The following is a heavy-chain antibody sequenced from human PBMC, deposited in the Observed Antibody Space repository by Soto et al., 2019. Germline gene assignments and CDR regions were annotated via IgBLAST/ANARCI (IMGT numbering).Heavy chain of an antibody. Sequence: QITLKESGPKLVKPTQTLTLTCTFTGFSLSTSGVGVGWIRQPPGKALEWLALIYWDDDKRYSPSLKSRLTITKDTSKNQVVLTMTNMDPVDTATYYSTHKYNWNWFDPCGQGTLVTVSS. CDR3: THKYNWNWFDP. V-gene: IGHV2-5*02. J-gene: IGHJ5*02. D-gene: IGHD1-20*01. CDR1: GFSLSTSGVG. CDR2: IYWDDDK.